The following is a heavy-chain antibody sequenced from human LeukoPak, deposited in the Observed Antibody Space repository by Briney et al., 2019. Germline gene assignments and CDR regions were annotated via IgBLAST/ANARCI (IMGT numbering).Heavy chain of an antibody. CDR2: INPNSGGT. CDR3: ARDRRYDILTAGGMDV. CDR1: GYTFTGYY. V-gene: IGHV1-2*02. Sequence: ASVKVSCKASGYTFTGYYMHWVRQAPGQGLEWMGWINPNSGGTNYAQKFQGRVTMTRDASISTAYMELSRLGSDDTAVYYCARDRRYDILTAGGMDVWGQGTTVTVSS. D-gene: IGHD3-9*01. J-gene: IGHJ6*02.